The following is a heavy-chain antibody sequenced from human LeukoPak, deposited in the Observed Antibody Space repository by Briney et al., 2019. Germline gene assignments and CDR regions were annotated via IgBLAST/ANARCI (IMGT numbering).Heavy chain of an antibody. J-gene: IGHJ4*02. CDR2: INPSSGST. V-gene: IGHV1-46*01. Sequence: GASVKVSCKASGYTFTSHYMHWVRQAPGQGLEWMGIINPSSGSTSYAQKSQGRVTTTRDTSTSTVYMELSSLRSEDTAIYYCARVLGAHRYGSIDHWGQGTLVTVSS. D-gene: IGHD5-18*01. CDR1: GYTFTSHY. CDR3: ARVLGAHRYGSIDH.